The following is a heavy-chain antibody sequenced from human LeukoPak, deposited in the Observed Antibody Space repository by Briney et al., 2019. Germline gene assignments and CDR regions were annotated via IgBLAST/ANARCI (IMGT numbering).Heavy chain of an antibody. CDR1: GYTFTSYG. J-gene: IGHJ4*02. CDR3: VARLRIDY. Sequence: ASVTVSFKASGYTFTSYGISWVPQAPGQGREWMGWISAYNGNTNYAQKLQGRVTMPTETSTSTAYMELRSLRSDDTAVYYCVARLRIDYWGQGSLVTVSS. V-gene: IGHV1-18*01. D-gene: IGHD4-17*01. CDR2: ISAYNGNT.